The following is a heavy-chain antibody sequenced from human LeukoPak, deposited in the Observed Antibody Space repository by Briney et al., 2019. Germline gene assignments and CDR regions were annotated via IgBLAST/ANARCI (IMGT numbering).Heavy chain of an antibody. V-gene: IGHV3-48*03. CDR2: ISTSGSTI. Sequence: GGSLRLSCAAPGFIFSTYEMHGVRQAPGKGLDWVSYISTSGSTIYYADSVKGRFTFSRDNARNSLFLQMNRLRAEDTAVYYCARDGPAYSFEYWGQGTLVTVSS. CDR3: ARDGPAYSFEY. D-gene: IGHD2-21*01. J-gene: IGHJ4*02. CDR1: GFIFSTYE.